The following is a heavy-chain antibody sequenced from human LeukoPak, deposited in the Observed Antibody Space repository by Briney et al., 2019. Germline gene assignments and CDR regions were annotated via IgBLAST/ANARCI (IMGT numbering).Heavy chain of an antibody. CDR3: ARGPRSNWNLHGGYYYYMDV. J-gene: IGHJ6*03. CDR2: MNPNSGNT. CDR1: GYTFTSYD. V-gene: IGHV1-8*03. D-gene: IGHD1-20*01. Sequence: ASVKVSCRASGYTFTSYDINWVRQATGQGLEWMGWMNPNSGNTGYAQKFQGRVTITRNTSISTAYMELSSLRSEDTAVYYCARGPRSNWNLHGGYYYYMDVWGKGTTVTVSS.